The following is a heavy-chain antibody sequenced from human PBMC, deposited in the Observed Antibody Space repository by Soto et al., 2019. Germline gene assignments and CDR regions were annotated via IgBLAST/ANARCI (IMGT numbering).Heavy chain of an antibody. CDR2: ISYVGGNK. CDR1: GFTFSSNA. D-gene: IGHD3-10*01. CDR3: ARDRSPMAPYSYYYYGMDV. V-gene: IGHV3-30-3*01. Sequence: QVQLVESGGGVVQPGRSLRLSCAASGFTFSSNAMHWVRQAPGKGLEWVAVISYVGGNKYYADSVKGRFTISRDNSKNTLYLQMNSLRAEDTAVYHCARDRSPMAPYSYYYYGMDVWGQGTAVTVSS. J-gene: IGHJ6*02.